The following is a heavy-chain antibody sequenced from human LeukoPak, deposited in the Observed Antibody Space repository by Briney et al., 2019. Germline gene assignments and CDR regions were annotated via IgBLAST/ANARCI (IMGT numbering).Heavy chain of an antibody. V-gene: IGHV3-9*01. J-gene: IGHJ4*02. D-gene: IGHD1-26*01. CDR3: ARRSGRGEFDY. Sequence: PGGSLRLSCAASGFTFDDYAMHWVRQGPGKGLEWVSGISWNSGSIGYADSVKGRFTISRDNAKNSLYLQMNSLRAEDTAVYYCARRSGRGEFDYWGQGTLVTVSS. CDR2: ISWNSGSI. CDR1: GFTFDDYA.